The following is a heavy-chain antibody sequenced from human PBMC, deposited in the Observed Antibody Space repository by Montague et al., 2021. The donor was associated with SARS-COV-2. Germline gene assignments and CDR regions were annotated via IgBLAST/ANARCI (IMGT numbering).Heavy chain of an antibody. D-gene: IGHD3-3*01. Sequence: SETLSLTCTVSGGSISSPDYYWGWIRQSPGKGLEWIGSISYTGRTYYNPSLRSRVSFSMDTSKNHFSLSLSSVTVADTAVYYCARGVRVANRPDRFSYSLDVWGRGTAVIVTS. CDR1: GGSISSPDYY. J-gene: IGHJ6*02. V-gene: IGHV4-39*02. CDR2: ISYTGRT. CDR3: ARGVRVANRPDRFSYSLDV.